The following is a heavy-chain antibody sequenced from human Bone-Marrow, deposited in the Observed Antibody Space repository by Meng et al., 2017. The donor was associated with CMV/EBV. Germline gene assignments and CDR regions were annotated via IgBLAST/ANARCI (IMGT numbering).Heavy chain of an antibody. Sequence: SETLSLTCTVSGGSVRSYYWSWIRQPPGKGLEWIGNIYYSGSTNYNPSLKSRVTISVDTSKNQFSLKLSSVTAADTAVYYCATYCSGGSCYTKAPRTFDYWGQGTLVTVSS. D-gene: IGHD2-15*01. CDR2: IYYSGST. CDR3: ATYCSGGSCYTKAPRTFDY. V-gene: IGHV4-59*02. CDR1: GGSVRSYY. J-gene: IGHJ4*02.